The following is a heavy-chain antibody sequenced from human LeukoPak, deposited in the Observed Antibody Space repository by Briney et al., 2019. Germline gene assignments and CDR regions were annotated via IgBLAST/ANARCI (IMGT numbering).Heavy chain of an antibody. CDR2: ISVSGTLT. CDR3: ARDRHGDSVQDAFDI. D-gene: IGHD4-17*01. J-gene: IGHJ3*02. CDR1: GFTFSSYE. Sequence: GGSLRLSCAASGFTFSSYEMNWVRQAPGKGLEWISYISVSGTLTHYADSVEGRFTISRDNAKNSLYLQMNSLRAEDTAVYYCARDRHGDSVQDAFDIWGQGTMVTVSS. V-gene: IGHV3-48*03.